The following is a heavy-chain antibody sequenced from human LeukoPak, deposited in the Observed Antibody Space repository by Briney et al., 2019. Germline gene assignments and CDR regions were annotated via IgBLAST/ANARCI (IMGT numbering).Heavy chain of an antibody. V-gene: IGHV1-8*03. CDR2: MTPNSGDT. Sequence: GASVKVSCKASGYTFTGYYMHWVRQAPGQGLEWMGWMTPNSGDTGYAQKFQGRVTITRNTSISTAYMELSSLRSEDTALYYCARGVAVDYWGQGTLVTVSS. D-gene: IGHD2-15*01. J-gene: IGHJ4*02. CDR1: GYTFTGYY. CDR3: ARGVAVDY.